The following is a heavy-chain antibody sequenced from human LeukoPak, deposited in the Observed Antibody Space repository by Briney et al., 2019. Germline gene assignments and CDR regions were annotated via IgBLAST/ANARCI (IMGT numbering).Heavy chain of an antibody. CDR3: ARVPLTWLVRDYYYMDV. D-gene: IGHD2-21*01. CDR1: GFTFSTYG. CDR2: ISGSGDST. Sequence: PGGSLRLSCAASGFTFSTYGMNWVRQAPGKGLEWVSGISGSGDSTYYAVSVKGRFTISRDSSKSTLFLQMNSLRADDTAVYYCARVPLTWLVRDYYYMDVWGKGTTVTVSS. J-gene: IGHJ6*03. V-gene: IGHV3-23*01.